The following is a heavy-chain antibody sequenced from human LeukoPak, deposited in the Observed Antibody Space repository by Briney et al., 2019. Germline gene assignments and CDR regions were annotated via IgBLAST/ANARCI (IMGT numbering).Heavy chain of an antibody. CDR2: ITTDGRAT. V-gene: IGHV3-74*01. J-gene: IGHJ4*02. Sequence: GGSLRLSCAASGMTFSNHWMHWVRQAPGKGLVWVSLITTDGRATIYADSVKGRFTISRDNGKSTLYLQMNSLRAEDTALYYCTTVASYGYEWWGQGTVVTVSS. CDR1: GMTFSNHW. CDR3: TTVASYGYEW. D-gene: IGHD3-16*01.